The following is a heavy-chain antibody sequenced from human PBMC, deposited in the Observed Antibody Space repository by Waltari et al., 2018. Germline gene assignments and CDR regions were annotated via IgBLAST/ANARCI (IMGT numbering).Heavy chain of an antibody. CDR1: GGSISSGGYY. D-gene: IGHD3-10*01. Sequence: QVQLQESGPGLVKPSQTLSLTCTVSGGSISSGGYYWSWIRQHPGKGLEWIGYIYYSRSTYYNPSLKSRVTISVDTSKNQFSLKLSSVTAADTAVYYCARDHGSGSYYELNYYYYMDVWGKGTTVTVSS. CDR2: IYYSRST. J-gene: IGHJ6*03. CDR3: ARDHGSGSYYELNYYYYMDV. V-gene: IGHV4-31*03.